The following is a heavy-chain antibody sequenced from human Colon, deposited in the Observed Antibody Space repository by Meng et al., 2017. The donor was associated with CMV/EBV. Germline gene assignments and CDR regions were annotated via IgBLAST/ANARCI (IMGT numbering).Heavy chain of an antibody. J-gene: IGHJ1*01. CDR3: ALRGLAAGTLQQ. CDR2: VCYNGIT. V-gene: IGHV4-59*01. Sequence: QVPLQEPGPGLVKPSAPRALTCAVPGGSMSSTCWSWIRQPPGKGLEWIGYVCYNGITDYNPSLKSRITISGDTSKNQFSLQVTSVTAADTAMYYCALRGLAAGTLQQWGQGTLVTVSS. CDR1: GGSMSSTC. D-gene: IGHD6-13*01.